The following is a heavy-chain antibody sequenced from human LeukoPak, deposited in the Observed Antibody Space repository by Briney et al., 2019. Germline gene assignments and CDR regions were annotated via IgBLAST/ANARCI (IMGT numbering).Heavy chain of an antibody. CDR3: KGGYCSGGTCYIRGFDP. Sequence: SVKVSCKASGGTFSNYAISWMRQAPGQGPEWMGGIILSFGTANYAQKFEGRVNITADESTNIAYMELRSLRSEDAAVYCAKGGYCSGGTCYIRGFDPWGQGTLVTVSS. CDR2: IILSFGTA. V-gene: IGHV1-69*01. J-gene: IGHJ5*02. CDR1: GGTFSNYA. D-gene: IGHD2-15*01.